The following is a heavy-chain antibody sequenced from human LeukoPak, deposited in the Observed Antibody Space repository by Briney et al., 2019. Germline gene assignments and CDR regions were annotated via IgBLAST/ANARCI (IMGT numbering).Heavy chain of an antibody. CDR3: ARGFYGMDV. CDR1: GFTFSSCW. J-gene: IGHJ6*02. CDR2: INSDGSNT. V-gene: IGHV3-74*01. Sequence: QPGGSLRLSCAASGFTFSSCWMHRVRQAPGKGLVWVSRINSDGSNTGYADSVKGRFTISRDNAKNTLYLQMDSLRAEDTAVYYCARGFYGMDVWGQGTTVIVSS.